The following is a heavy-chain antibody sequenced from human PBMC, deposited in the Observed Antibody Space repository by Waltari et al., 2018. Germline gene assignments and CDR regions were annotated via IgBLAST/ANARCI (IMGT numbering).Heavy chain of an antibody. Sequence: EVQLLESGGGLVQPGGSLRLSCAASGFTFSSYAMSWVRQAPGKGLEWVSAISGSGSRTYYADSVKGRFTISRDNSKNTLYLQMNSLRAEDTAVYYCAKDHPNNWNYEYFQHWGQGTLVTVSS. CDR1: GFTFSSYA. J-gene: IGHJ1*01. V-gene: IGHV3-23*01. CDR3: AKDHPNNWNYEYFQH. D-gene: IGHD1-7*01. CDR2: ISGSGSRT.